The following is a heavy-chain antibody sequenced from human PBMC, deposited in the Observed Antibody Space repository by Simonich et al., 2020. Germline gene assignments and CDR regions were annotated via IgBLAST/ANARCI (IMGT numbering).Heavy chain of an antibody. CDR1: GYTFTGSY. CDR3: ARDTFLGYCSSTSCYDAFDI. D-gene: IGHD2-2*01. Sequence: QVQLVQSGAEVKKPGASVKVSCKASGYTFTGSYMHWVRQAPGQGLGEMGRRNPNRGGKNYAQKFQGRVTKTRDTAISTAYMELSRLRSDDTAVYYCARDTFLGYCSSTSCYDAFDIWGQGTMVTVSS. J-gene: IGHJ3*02. CDR2: RNPNRGGK. V-gene: IGHV1-2*06.